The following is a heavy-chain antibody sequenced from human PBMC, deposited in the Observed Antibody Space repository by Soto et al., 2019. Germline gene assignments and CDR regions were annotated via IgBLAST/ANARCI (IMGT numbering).Heavy chain of an antibody. CDR3: ARGCPYDFWSGYPTDNWFDP. Sequence: SETLSLTCAVYGGSFSGYYWSWIRQPPGKGLEWIGEINHSGSTNYNPSLKSRVTISVDTSKNQFSLKLSSVTAADTAVYYCARGCPYDFWSGYPTDNWFDPWGQGTLVTVSS. D-gene: IGHD3-3*01. J-gene: IGHJ5*02. CDR1: GGSFSGYY. V-gene: IGHV4-34*01. CDR2: INHSGST.